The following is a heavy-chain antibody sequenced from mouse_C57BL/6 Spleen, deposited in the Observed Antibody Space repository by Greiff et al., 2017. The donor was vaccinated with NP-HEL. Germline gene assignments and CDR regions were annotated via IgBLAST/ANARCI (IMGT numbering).Heavy chain of an antibody. CDR3: ARRGDY. CDR1: GYTFTSYW. J-gene: IGHJ4*01. V-gene: IGHV1-69*01. CDR2: IDPSDSYT. Sequence: QVQLQQPGAELVMPGASVKLSCKASGYTFTSYWMHWVKQRPGQGLEWIGEIDPSDSYTNYNQKFKGKATLTVDTSSSTAYMQLSSLTSEDSAVYYCARRGDYWGQGTSVTVSS.